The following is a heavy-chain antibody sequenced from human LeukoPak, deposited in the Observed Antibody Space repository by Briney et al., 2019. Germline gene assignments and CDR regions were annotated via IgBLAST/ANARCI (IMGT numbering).Heavy chain of an antibody. CDR1: GYTFTTYY. CDR2: IDPSGGST. J-gene: IGHJ3*02. Sequence: ASVKVSCKTSGYTFTTYYMHWVRQAPGQGLEWMGIIDPSGGSTSYAQKFQGRVTMTRDTSTSTVYMELSSLRSDDTAVYYCARLSQQTFDIWGQGTLVTVSS. V-gene: IGHV1-46*01. CDR3: ARLSQQTFDI.